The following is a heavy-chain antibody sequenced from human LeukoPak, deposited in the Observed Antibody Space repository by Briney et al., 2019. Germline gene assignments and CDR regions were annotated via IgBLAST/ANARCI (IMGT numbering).Heavy chain of an antibody. CDR1: GYTFTGYY. Sequence: ASVKVSCKASGYTFTGYYMHWVRQAPGQGLEWMGRINPNSGGTNYAQKFQGRATMTRDTSISTAYMEPSRLRSDDTAVYYCAREGGGWVRGNWFDPWGQGTLVTVSS. CDR3: AREGGGWVRGNWFDP. CDR2: INPNSGGT. D-gene: IGHD6-19*01. J-gene: IGHJ5*02. V-gene: IGHV1-2*06.